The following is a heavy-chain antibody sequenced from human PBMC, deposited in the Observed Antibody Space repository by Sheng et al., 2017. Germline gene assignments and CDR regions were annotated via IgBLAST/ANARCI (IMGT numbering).Heavy chain of an antibody. CDR1: GYSISSGYY. CDR2: IYHSGST. Sequence: QVQLQESGPGLVKPSETLSLTCAVSGYSISSGYYWGWIRQPPGKGLEWIGSIYHSGSTYYNPSLKSRVTISVDTSKNQFSLKLSSVTAADTAVYYCARAVDIVATPYYFDYWGQGTLVTVSS. V-gene: IGHV4-38-2*01. J-gene: IGHJ4*02. CDR3: ARAVDIVATPYYFDY. D-gene: IGHD5-12*01.